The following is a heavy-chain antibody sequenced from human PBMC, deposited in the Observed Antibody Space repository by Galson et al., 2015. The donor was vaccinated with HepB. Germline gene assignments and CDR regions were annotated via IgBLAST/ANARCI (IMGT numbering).Heavy chain of an antibody. D-gene: IGHD6-6*01. CDR3: ASSQYSPPGYYYYYMDV. J-gene: IGHJ6*03. CDR2: INTNTGNP. CDR1: GYTFTSYA. V-gene: IGHV7-4-1*02. Sequence: SVKVSCKASGYTFTSYAMNWVRQAPGQGLEWMGWINTNTGNPTYAQGFTGLFVFSLDTSVSTAYLQISSLKAEDTAVYYCASSQYSPPGYYYYYMDVWGKGTTVTVSS.